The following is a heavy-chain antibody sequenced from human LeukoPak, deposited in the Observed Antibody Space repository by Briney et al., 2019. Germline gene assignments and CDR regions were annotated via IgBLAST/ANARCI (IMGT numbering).Heavy chain of an antibody. CDR2: IYWDSSSV. Sequence: PGRSLRLSCTVSEFIFDDFAMHWVRQAPGKGLEWVSGIYWDSSSVDYADSVKGRFTISRDNAKNSLYLQMNSLRTEDTAVYYCVKDRKSRDLDSLDIWGQGTMVTVSS. V-gene: IGHV3-9*01. CDR3: VKDRKSRDLDSLDI. J-gene: IGHJ3*02. D-gene: IGHD5-24*01. CDR1: EFIFDDFA.